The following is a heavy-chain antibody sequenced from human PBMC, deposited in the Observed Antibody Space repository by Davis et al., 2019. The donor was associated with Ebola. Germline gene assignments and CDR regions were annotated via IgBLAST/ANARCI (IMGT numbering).Heavy chain of an antibody. V-gene: IGHV4-34*01. D-gene: IGHD6-19*01. CDR2: INHSGST. CDR3: ARAIAVAGTGYYGMDV. Sequence: PSETLSLTCAVYGGSFSGYYWSWIRQPPGKGLEWIGEINHSGSTNYNPSLKSRVTISVDTSKNQFSLKLSSVTAADTAVYYCARAIAVAGTGYYGMDVWGQGTTVTVSS. J-gene: IGHJ6*02. CDR1: GGSFSGYY.